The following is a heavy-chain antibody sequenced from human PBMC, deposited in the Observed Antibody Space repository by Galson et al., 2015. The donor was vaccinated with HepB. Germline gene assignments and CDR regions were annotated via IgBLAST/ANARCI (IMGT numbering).Heavy chain of an antibody. D-gene: IGHD1-14*01. CDR1: GGTFSSYA. Sequence: CKASGGTFSSYAISWVRQAPGQGLEWMGGIIPIFGTANYAQKFQGRVTITADKSTSTAYMELSSLRSEDTAVYYCATNHRGPIYYYGMDVWGQGTPVTVSS. V-gene: IGHV1-69*06. J-gene: IGHJ6*02. CDR2: IIPIFGTA. CDR3: ATNHRGPIYYYGMDV.